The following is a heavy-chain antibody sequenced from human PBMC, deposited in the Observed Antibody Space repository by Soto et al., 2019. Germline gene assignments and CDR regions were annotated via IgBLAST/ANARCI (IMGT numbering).Heavy chain of an antibody. V-gene: IGHV4-59*01. CDR2: FYNSGNT. J-gene: IGHJ5*02. Sequence: PSETLSLTCTVSGGSISSEYWSWIRQPPGKGLEWIGYFYNSGNTNYNPSLKSQVTISVDTSKNQFSLKLTSVTAADTAVYYCARGSSWYDVDWVDPWGPGTLVTISS. CDR1: GGSISSEY. D-gene: IGHD6-13*01. CDR3: ARGSSWYDVDWVDP.